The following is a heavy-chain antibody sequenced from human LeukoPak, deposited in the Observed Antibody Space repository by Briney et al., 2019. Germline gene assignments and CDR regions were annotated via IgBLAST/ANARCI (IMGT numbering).Heavy chain of an antibody. J-gene: IGHJ5*02. Sequence: ASVKVSCKTSGYSFTFPAFHMHWVRQAPGQGLEWMGWINPNSGGTNYAQKFQGRVTMTRDTSISTAYMELSRLRSDDTAVYYCAREEFQYYDFWSGYRNWFDPWGQGTLVTVSS. CDR2: INPNSGGT. CDR1: GYSFTFPAFH. V-gene: IGHV1-2*02. CDR3: AREEFQYYDFWSGYRNWFDP. D-gene: IGHD3-3*01.